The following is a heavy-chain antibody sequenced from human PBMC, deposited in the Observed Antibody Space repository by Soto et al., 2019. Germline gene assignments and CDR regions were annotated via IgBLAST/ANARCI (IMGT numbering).Heavy chain of an antibody. Sequence: QVQLVQSGAEVKKPGASVKVSCKASGYTFTSYYMHWVRQAPGQGLEWMGIINPSGGSTTYAQKFQGNETMTRDTSTSTASMELSSLRSEETAVYYWTRVGGYTYGAVDYWGQGTRVNVSS. CDR1: GYTFTSYY. J-gene: IGHJ4*02. V-gene: IGHV1-46*01. CDR3: TRVGGYTYGAVDY. D-gene: IGHD5-18*01. CDR2: INPSGGST.